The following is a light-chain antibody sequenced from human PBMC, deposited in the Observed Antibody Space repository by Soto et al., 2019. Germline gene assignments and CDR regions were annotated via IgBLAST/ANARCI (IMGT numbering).Light chain of an antibody. Sequence: ENVLTQSPATLSLSPGERATLSCRASQSVSNYVAWYQQKPGQDPRLLIYDASNRATGVPARFSGSGSRTDFTLTISSLEPEDFAVYYCQQRSNWLFGPGTKVDIK. CDR2: DAS. CDR1: QSVSNY. V-gene: IGKV3-11*01. CDR3: QQRSNWL. J-gene: IGKJ3*01.